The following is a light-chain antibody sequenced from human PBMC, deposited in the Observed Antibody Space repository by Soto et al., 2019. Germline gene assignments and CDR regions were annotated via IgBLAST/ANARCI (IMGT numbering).Light chain of an antibody. V-gene: IGLV2-23*01. CDR2: EGS. J-gene: IGLJ2*01. CDR1: SSDIGSYNP. Sequence: QSALTQPASGSGSPGQSITISCTGTSSDIGSYNPVSWYQQHPGKAPKLMIYEGSKRPSGVSNRFSGSKSGNTASLTISGLQAEDEADYYCCSYAGGDVVFGGGTQLTVL. CDR3: CSYAGGDVV.